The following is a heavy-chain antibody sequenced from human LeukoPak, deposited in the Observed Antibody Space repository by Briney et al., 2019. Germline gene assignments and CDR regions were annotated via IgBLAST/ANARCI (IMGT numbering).Heavy chain of an antibody. J-gene: IGHJ4*02. CDR1: GFTFSSYW. V-gene: IGHV3-7*01. D-gene: IGHD5-12*01. Sequence: HSGGSLRLSCAASGFTFSSYWMSWVRQAPGKGLEWVANINQGGSVKYYVDSVKGRFTISRDDAKNSLYVQMNSLRDEDTAVYYCARVGYSGWNLEYWGQGTLVTVSS. CDR3: ARVGYSGWNLEY. CDR2: INQGGSVK.